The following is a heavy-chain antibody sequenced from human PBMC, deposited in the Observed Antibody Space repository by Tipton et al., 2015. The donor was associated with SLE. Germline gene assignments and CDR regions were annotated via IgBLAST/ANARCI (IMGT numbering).Heavy chain of an antibody. V-gene: IGHV1-18*01. Sequence: QLVQSGAEVKKPGASVKVSCKASGYTFTTYGISWVRQAPGQGLEWMGWISAYNGNTNYAQKLQGRVTMTTDTSTSTAYMALRSLRSDDTAVYYCVRAGFLEWFEFFQHWGQGTLVTVSS. CDR3: VRAGFLEWFEFFQH. J-gene: IGHJ1*01. CDR2: ISAYNGNT. CDR1: GYTFTTYG. D-gene: IGHD3-3*01.